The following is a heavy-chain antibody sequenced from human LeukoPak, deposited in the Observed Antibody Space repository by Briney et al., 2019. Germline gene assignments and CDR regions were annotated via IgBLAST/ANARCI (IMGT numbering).Heavy chain of an antibody. CDR2: INPNSGGT. CDR1: GYTLTGYY. V-gene: IGHV1-2*02. Sequence: GASVKVSCKASGYTLTGYYMHWVRQAPGQGLEWMGWINPNSGGTNYAQKFQGRVTMTRDTSISTAYMELSRLRSDDTAVYYCARPLYSSGTTEEDYWGQGTLVTVSS. D-gene: IGHD6-19*01. CDR3: ARPLYSSGTTEEDY. J-gene: IGHJ4*02.